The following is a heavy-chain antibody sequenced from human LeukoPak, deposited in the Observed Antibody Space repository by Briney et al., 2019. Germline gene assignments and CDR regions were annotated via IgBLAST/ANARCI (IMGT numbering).Heavy chain of an antibody. D-gene: IGHD2-8*01. CDR2: IWYDGSNK. CDR3: AKGKQQWWTFDALDI. J-gene: IGHJ3*02. Sequence: GRSLRLSCAASGFTFSSYGMHWVRQAPGKGLEWVAVIWYDGSNKYYADSVKGRFTISRDNSKNTLYLQINSLIPDDTAVYYCAKGKQQWWTFDALDIWGQGTTVTVSS. V-gene: IGHV3-33*06. CDR1: GFTFSSYG.